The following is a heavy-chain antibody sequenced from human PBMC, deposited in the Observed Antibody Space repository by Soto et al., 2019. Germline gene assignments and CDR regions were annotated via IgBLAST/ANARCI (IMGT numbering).Heavy chain of an antibody. CDR1: GFIFNEYG. J-gene: IGHJ4*02. CDR3: ARWGCSGSNCNLNQRSFDL. Sequence: QVHLVESGGGVVQPGRSRKLSCAASGFIFNEYGMHWVRQAPGKGLEWVAVLWYDGSNKYYADSVKGRFTFSRDNSKNTMSLQMNSLRVEDTAVYYCARWGCSGSNCNLNQRSFDLWGQGTLVTVSS. V-gene: IGHV3-33*03. D-gene: IGHD2-15*01. CDR2: LWYDGSNK.